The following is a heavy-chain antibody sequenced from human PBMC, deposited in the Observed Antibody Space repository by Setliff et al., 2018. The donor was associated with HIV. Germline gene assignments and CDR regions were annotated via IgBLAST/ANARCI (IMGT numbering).Heavy chain of an antibody. V-gene: IGHV1-46*01. J-gene: IGHJ4*02. CDR2: INPSGGST. Sequence: ASVKVSCKASGYTFTSYYIHWVRQAPGQGLEWMREINPSGGSTSYSEKFRGRATMTRDTSRSTVYMELSSLRFDDTAVYYCARVPILRYASPVDMWGQGTLVTVSS. CDR3: ARVPILRYASPVDM. D-gene: IGHD3-9*01. CDR1: GYTFTSYY.